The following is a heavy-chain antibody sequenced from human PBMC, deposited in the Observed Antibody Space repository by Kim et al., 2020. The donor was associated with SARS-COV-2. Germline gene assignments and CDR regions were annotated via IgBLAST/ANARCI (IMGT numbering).Heavy chain of an antibody. V-gene: IGHV3-23*01. CDR3: AKSPNLYDSSGYYFDY. Sequence: SVKGRLTISRDNSKNTLYLQMNSLRAEDTAVYYCAKSPNLYDSSGYYFDYWGQGTLVTVSS. D-gene: IGHD3-22*01. J-gene: IGHJ4*02.